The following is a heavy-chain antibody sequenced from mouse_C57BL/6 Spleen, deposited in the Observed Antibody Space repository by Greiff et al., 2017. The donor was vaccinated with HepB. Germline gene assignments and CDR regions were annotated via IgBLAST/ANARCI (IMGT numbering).Heavy chain of an antibody. V-gene: IGHV1-19*01. D-gene: IGHD4-1*01. CDR1: GYTFTDYY. CDR3: ARRRGGTSWFAY. J-gene: IGHJ3*01. CDR2: INPYNGGT. Sequence: VQLQQSGPVLVKPGASVKMSCKASGYTFTDYYMNWVKQSHGKSLEWIGVINPYNGGTSYNQKFKGKATLTVDKSSSTAYMELNSLTSEDSAVYYCARRRGGTSWFAYWGQGTLVTVSA.